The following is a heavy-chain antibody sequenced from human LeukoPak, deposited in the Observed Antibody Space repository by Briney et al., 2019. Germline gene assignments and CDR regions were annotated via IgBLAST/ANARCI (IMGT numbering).Heavy chain of an antibody. J-gene: IGHJ4*02. Sequence: GGSLRLSCAASGFTFSSYAMSWVRQAPGKGLEWVSAITGSGGSTYYADSVKGRFTISRDNSKNTLYLQMNSLKAEDTAVYFCAKGLRGNGYSGHDYIDYWGQGTLVTVSS. V-gene: IGHV3-23*01. CDR2: ITGSGGST. D-gene: IGHD5-12*01. CDR3: AKGLRGNGYSGHDYIDY. CDR1: GFTFSSYA.